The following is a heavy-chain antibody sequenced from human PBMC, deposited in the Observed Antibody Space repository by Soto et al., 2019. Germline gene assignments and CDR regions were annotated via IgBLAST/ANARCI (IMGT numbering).Heavy chain of an antibody. V-gene: IGHV3-9*01. J-gene: IGHJ1*01. CDR2: INWNSGSI. CDR1: GFTFDDYA. D-gene: IGHD6-13*01. CDR3: VKDESINWYSGHFRH. Sequence: GGSLRLSCAASGFTFDDYAMHWVRQVPGKGLEWVPGINWNSGSIGYGDSVKGRFAISRDNAKNSLHLQMNSLSAEDTAFYYCVKDESINWYSGHFRHWGQGTLVTVSS.